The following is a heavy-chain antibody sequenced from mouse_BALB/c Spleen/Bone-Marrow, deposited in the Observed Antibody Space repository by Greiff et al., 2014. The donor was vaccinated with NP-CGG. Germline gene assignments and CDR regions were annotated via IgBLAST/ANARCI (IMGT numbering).Heavy chain of an antibody. Sequence: QVQLQQSGPELVKPGASVKISCKASGYAFSNSWMNWVKQRPGQGLEWIGRIYPGDGDTNYNGKFKGKATLTADKSSSTAYMQLSSLTSVDSAVYFCARSAYYGTNYGAKDYWGQGTSVTVSS. J-gene: IGHJ4*01. V-gene: IGHV1-82*01. CDR2: IYPGDGDT. CDR3: ARSAYYGTNYGAKDY. D-gene: IGHD1-1*01. CDR1: GYAFSNSW.